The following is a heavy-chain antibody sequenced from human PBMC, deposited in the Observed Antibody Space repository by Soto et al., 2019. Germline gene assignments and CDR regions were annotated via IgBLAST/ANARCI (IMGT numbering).Heavy chain of an antibody. CDR3: ARASSTRGYSYGYWFDP. D-gene: IGHD5-18*01. J-gene: IGHJ5*02. CDR2: IHYSGST. Sequence: QVQLQESGPGLVKPSQTLSLTCTVSGGSISSGGYYWSWIRQHPGKGLEWMGYIHYSGSTYYNPSLKSRVTISVDTSKNRFSLKLSSVTAADTAVYYCARASSTRGYSYGYWFDPWGQGTLVTVSS. CDR1: GGSISSGGYY. V-gene: IGHV4-31*03.